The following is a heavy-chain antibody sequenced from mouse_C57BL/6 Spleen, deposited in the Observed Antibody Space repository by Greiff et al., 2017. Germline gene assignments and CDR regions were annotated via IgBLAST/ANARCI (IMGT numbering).Heavy chain of an antibody. V-gene: IGHV1-26*01. D-gene: IGHD3-1*01. CDR2: INPNNGGT. J-gene: IGHJ1*03. CDR3: ARQLPHWYFDV. CDR1: GYTFTDYY. Sequence: EVQLHQSGPELVKPGASVKISCKASGYTFTDYYMNWVKQSHGKSLEWIGDINPNNGGTSYNQKFKGKATLTVDKSSSTAYMELRSLTSEDSAVYYCARQLPHWYFDVWGTGTTVTVSS.